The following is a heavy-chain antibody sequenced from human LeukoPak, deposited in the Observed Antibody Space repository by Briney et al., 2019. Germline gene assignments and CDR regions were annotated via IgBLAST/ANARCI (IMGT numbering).Heavy chain of an antibody. V-gene: IGHV4-34*01. CDR3: ARAKNYYGSGSYYRYNWFDP. CDR1: GGYFSGYY. D-gene: IGHD3-10*01. Sequence: PSETLSLTCAVYGGYFSGYYWSWIRQPPGKGLEWIGELNHSGSTNYNPSLKSRVTISVDTSKNQFSLKLSSVTAADTAVYYCARAKNYYGSGSYYRYNWFDPWGQGTLVTLSS. CDR2: LNHSGST. J-gene: IGHJ5*02.